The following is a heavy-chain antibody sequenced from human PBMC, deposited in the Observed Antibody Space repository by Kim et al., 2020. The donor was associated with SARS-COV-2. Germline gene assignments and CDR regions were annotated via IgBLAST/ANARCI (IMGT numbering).Heavy chain of an antibody. J-gene: IGHJ6*02. CDR1: GFTFSSYS. Sequence: GGSLRLSCAASGFTFSSYSMNWVRQAPGKGLEWVSYISSSSSTIYYADSVKGRFTISRDNAKNSLYLQMNSLRDEDTAVYYCARDPEFLPVPYYGMDVWGQGTTVTVSS. V-gene: IGHV3-48*02. D-gene: IGHD3-10*01. CDR2: ISSSSSTI. CDR3: ARDPEFLPVPYYGMDV.